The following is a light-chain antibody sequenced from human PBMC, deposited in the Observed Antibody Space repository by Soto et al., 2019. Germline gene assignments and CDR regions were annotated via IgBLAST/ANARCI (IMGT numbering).Light chain of an antibody. CDR1: SSNIGNKY. V-gene: IGLV1-51*02. CDR2: ENN. CDR3: GTWDSSLGGGV. Sequence: QSVLTQPPSVSAALGQKVTISCSGSSSNIGNKYVSWYQQVPGTAPKLLIYENNNRASGIPDRFSGSKSGTSATLDITGLQTGDEADYYCGTWDSSLGGGVFGGGTQVTVL. J-gene: IGLJ2*01.